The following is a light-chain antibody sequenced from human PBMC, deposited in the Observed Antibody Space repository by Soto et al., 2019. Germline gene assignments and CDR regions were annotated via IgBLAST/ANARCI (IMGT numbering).Light chain of an antibody. Sequence: QSVLTQTPSASATPGQRVTISCSGTNSNIGSNTITWYQQLPGTAPKRLIHSNNQRPSGVPDRFSASKSGTSASLAISGLQSEDEADYYCATWDDRMNGYVFGNGTKVTVL. V-gene: IGLV1-44*01. CDR1: NSNIGSNT. CDR3: ATWDDRMNGYV. J-gene: IGLJ1*01. CDR2: SNN.